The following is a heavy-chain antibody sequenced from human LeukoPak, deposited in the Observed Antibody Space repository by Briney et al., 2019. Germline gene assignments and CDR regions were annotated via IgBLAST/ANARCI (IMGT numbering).Heavy chain of an antibody. Sequence: GESLKISCKGSGSRFTSYWIGWVRQMPGKGLEWMGIIYPGDSDTRYSPSFQGQVTISADKSISTAYLQWSSLKASDTAMYYCARLAYCGGDCYLNYFDYWGQGTLVTVSS. J-gene: IGHJ4*02. CDR3: ARLAYCGGDCYLNYFDY. D-gene: IGHD2-21*02. CDR2: IYPGDSDT. V-gene: IGHV5-51*01. CDR1: GSRFTSYW.